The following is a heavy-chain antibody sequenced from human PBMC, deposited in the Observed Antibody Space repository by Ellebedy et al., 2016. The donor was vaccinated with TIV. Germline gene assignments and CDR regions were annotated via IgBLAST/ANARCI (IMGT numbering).Heavy chain of an antibody. V-gene: IGHV3-7*01. Sequence: GGSLRLSCAASGFTFSSYWMSWVRQAPGKGLEWVANIKQDGSEKYYVDSVKGRFTISRDNAKNSLYLQMNSLRAEDTAVYYCARDPGYYYYGMDVWGQGTTVTVSS. J-gene: IGHJ6*02. CDR1: GFTFSSYW. CDR2: IKQDGSEK. CDR3: ARDPGYYYYGMDV.